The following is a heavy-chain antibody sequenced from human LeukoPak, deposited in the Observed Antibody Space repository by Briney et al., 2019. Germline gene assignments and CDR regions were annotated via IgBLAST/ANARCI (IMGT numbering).Heavy chain of an antibody. Sequence: GGSLRLSCTVSGFTFGDYSISWFRQAPGKGLEWVGFIRSLAYGGTPEHAASVKGRFTISRDESKTIAYLQMNSLKTDDTGVYFCARDRDGYNLIFDYWGQGTPVTVSS. CDR2: IRSLAYGGTP. D-gene: IGHD5-24*01. CDR1: GFTFGDYS. V-gene: IGHV3-49*03. J-gene: IGHJ4*02. CDR3: ARDRDGYNLIFDY.